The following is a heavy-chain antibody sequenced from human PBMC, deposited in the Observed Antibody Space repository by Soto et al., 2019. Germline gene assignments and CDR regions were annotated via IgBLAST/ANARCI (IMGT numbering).Heavy chain of an antibody. CDR1: GGTFSSSG. J-gene: IGHJ6*02. V-gene: IGHV1-69*11. CDR3: ARWPQPRYTADPYAVDV. CDR2: IVPSLDTT. D-gene: IGHD3-16*02. Sequence: QVHLVQSGTEVKKPGSSVKVSCKASGGTFSSSGFSWVRQAPGQGLEWMGMIVPSLDTTNYAQKFQARVTFTPDEVTSTAYMELRSLRSEDTAVYYCARWPQPRYTADPYAVDVWGQGTRVIVSS.